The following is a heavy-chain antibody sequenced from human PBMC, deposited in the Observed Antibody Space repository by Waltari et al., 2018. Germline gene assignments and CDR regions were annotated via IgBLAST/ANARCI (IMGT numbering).Heavy chain of an antibody. CDR2: ISSSGNNM. V-gene: IGHV3-48*03. CDR1: GFIFRTYE. Sequence: EAQLAESGGGLVQLGGSLRRSGAASGFIFRTYEMNWVRQAPGKGLEWVSYISSSGNNMYYGDSVKGRFTISRDNAKNSLFLQMSSLRAEDTAVYYCARDAGTRGPYYYAVDVWGQGTTVTVSS. CDR3: ARDAGTRGPYYYAVDV. D-gene: IGHD3-10*01. J-gene: IGHJ6*02.